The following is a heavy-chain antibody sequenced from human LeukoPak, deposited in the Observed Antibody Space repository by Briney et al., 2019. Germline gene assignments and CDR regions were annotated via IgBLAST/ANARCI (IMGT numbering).Heavy chain of an antibody. D-gene: IGHD6-13*01. J-gene: IGHJ4*02. Sequence: SETLSLTCTVSGGSISSGGYYWSWIRQHPWKGLEWIGYIYYSGSTYYNPSLKSRVTISVDTSKNQFSLKLSSVTAADTAVYFCAREEAVAGSPQFDFWGPGTLVTVSS. CDR3: AREEAVAGSPQFDF. CDR2: IYYSGST. CDR1: GGSISSGGYY. V-gene: IGHV4-31*03.